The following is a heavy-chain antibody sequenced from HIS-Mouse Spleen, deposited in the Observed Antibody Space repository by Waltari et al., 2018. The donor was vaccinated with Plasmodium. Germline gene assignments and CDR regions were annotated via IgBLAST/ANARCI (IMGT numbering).Heavy chain of an antibody. D-gene: IGHD6-6*01. V-gene: IGHV3-30*18. CDR3: AKILSYSSSPEDY. CDR2: ISYDGSNK. J-gene: IGHJ4*02. CDR1: GFTFSSCG. Sequence: QVQLVESGGGVVQPGRSLRLSCAASGFTFSSCGMHWVRQAPGKGLEWVAVISYDGSNKYYADSVKGRFTISRDNSKNTLYLQMNSLRAEDTAVYYCAKILSYSSSPEDYRGQGTLVTVSS.